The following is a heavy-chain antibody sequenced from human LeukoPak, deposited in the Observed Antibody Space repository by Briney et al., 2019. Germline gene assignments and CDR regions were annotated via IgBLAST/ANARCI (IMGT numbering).Heavy chain of an antibody. Sequence: GGSLRLSCAASGFTFSTYSMNWVRQAPGKGLEWVSSISSSGYYIYYADSLKGRFTISRDNARNSLYLQMNSLRAEDTALYYCARYSESYHAIDYWGQGTLVTVSS. CDR1: GFTFSTYS. V-gene: IGHV3-21*01. J-gene: IGHJ4*02. CDR3: ARYSESYHAIDY. CDR2: ISSSGYYI. D-gene: IGHD1-26*01.